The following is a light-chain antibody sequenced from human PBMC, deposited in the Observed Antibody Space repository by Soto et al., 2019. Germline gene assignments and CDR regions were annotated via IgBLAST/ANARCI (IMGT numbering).Light chain of an antibody. Sequence: EIVLTQSPGTLSLSPGERATLSCRASQSVSSRSLAWYQQKPGQAPRLLIYGASSRATGIPDRFSGSGSGTDFTLTIRRLEPEDFAVYYCQHYGSSPRTFGQGTKVEVK. CDR2: GAS. CDR3: QHYGSSPRT. J-gene: IGKJ1*01. CDR1: QSVSSRS. V-gene: IGKV3-20*01.